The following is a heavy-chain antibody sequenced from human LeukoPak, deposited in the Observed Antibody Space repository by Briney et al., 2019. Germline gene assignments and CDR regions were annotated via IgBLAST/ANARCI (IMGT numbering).Heavy chain of an antibody. J-gene: IGHJ4*02. CDR2: IIPIFGTA. Sequence: SVKVSCKVSGGTFSSYAISWVRQAPGQGLEWMGGIIPIFGTANYAQKFQGRVTITADKSTSTAYMELSSLRSEDTAVYYCARDKAMVRGLEGVNYFDYWGQGTLVTVSS. V-gene: IGHV1-69*06. CDR3: ARDKAMVRGLEGVNYFDY. CDR1: GGTFSSYA. D-gene: IGHD3-10*01.